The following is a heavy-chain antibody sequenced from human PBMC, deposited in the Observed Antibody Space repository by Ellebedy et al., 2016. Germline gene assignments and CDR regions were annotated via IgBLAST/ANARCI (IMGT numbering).Heavy chain of an antibody. V-gene: IGHV3-7*01. CDR3: ARDREVYSSSWYQVSNWFDP. D-gene: IGHD6-13*01. J-gene: IGHJ5*02. CDR1: GLTFSNAW. CDR2: IKNDESEK. Sequence: GESLKISCAASGLTFSNAWMNWVRQAPGKGLEWVANIKNDESEKYFVDSVKGRFTISRDNAKNSLYLQMNSLRAEDTAVYYCARDREVYSSSWYQVSNWFDPWGQGTLVTVSS.